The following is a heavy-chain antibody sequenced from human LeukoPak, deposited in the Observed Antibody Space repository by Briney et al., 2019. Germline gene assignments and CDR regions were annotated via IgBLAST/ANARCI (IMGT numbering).Heavy chain of an antibody. V-gene: IGHV1-46*01. D-gene: IGHD2-21*02. J-gene: IGHJ4*02. CDR1: GYTFTSYY. CDR3: TRVSGGDCYSY. Sequence: GASVKVSCTASGYTFTSYYMHWVRQAPGQGLEWMGIINPSGGSTSYAQKFQGRVTMTRDTSTSTVYMELSSLRSEDTAVYYCTRVSGGDCYSYWGQGTLVTVSS. CDR2: INPSGGST.